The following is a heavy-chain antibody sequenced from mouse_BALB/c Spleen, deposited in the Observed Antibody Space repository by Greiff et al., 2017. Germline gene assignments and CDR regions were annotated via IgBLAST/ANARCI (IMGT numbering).Heavy chain of an antibody. Sequence: EVQLQQSGAELVKPGASVKLSCTASGFNIKDTYMHWVKQRPEQGLEWIGRIDPANGNTKYDPKFQGKATITADTSSNTAYLQLSSLTSEDTAVYYCARASLDYYGSSNVDYWGQGTTLTVSS. CDR2: IDPANGNT. V-gene: IGHV14-3*02. CDR3: ARASLDYYGSSNVDY. CDR1: GFNIKDTY. D-gene: IGHD1-1*01. J-gene: IGHJ2*01.